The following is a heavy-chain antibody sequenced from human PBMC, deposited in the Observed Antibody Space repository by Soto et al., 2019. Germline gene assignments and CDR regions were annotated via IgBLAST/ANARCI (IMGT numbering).Heavy chain of an antibody. V-gene: IGHV4-39*01. D-gene: IGHD6-13*01. Sequence: QLQLQESGPGLVKPSETLSLTCTVSGGSISSSSYYWGWIRQPPGKGLEWIGSIYYSGSTYYNPSLKSRVTISVDTSKNQFSLKLSSVTAADTAVYYCARLRRRIAAAGTARKGYWGQGTLVTVSS. CDR2: IYYSGST. J-gene: IGHJ4*02. CDR1: GGSISSSSYY. CDR3: ARLRRRIAAAGTARKGY.